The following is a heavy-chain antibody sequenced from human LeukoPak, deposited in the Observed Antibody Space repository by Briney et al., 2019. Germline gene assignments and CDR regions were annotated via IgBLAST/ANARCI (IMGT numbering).Heavy chain of an antibody. CDR2: IRGIGGST. D-gene: IGHD3-22*01. CDR3: AKPYYFDRHWYFDL. Sequence: GGSLRLSCAASGFTFRSYGMSWVRQPPGKGLEGVSAIRGIGGSTEYADSVQGRFTISRDNSKNTLYLQMNSLRVEDTAIYYSAKPYYFDRHWYFDLWGRGTLVSVSS. J-gene: IGHJ2*01. V-gene: IGHV3-23*01. CDR1: GFTFRSYG.